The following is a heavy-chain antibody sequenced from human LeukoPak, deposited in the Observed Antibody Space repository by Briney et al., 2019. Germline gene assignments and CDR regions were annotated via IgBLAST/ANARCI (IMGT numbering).Heavy chain of an antibody. D-gene: IGHD3-10*01. CDR2: IIPIFGTA. CDR1: GGTFSSYA. Sequence: GASVKVSCKASGGTFSSYAISWVRQAPGQGLEWMGGIIPIFGTANYAQKFQGRVTITADKSMSTAYMELSSLRSEDTAVYYCARRFGELLSHAFDIWGQGTMVTVSS. J-gene: IGHJ3*02. V-gene: IGHV1-69*06. CDR3: ARRFGELLSHAFDI.